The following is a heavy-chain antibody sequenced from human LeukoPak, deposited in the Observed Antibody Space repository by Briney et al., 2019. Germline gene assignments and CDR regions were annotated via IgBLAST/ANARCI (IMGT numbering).Heavy chain of an antibody. CDR1: GDTFS. V-gene: IGHV1-69*13. J-gene: IGHJ3*01. D-gene: IGHD3-22*01. CDR3: ARDDYYDSSAYRENPFDV. Sequence: EASVKVSCKASGDTFSWLRQAPGQGLEWMGGIIPILGTTNYAQKFQGRATITADESTSTLYMELRSLRSEDTAIYYCARDDYYDSSAYRENPFDVWGQGTMVTVSS. CDR2: IIPILGTT.